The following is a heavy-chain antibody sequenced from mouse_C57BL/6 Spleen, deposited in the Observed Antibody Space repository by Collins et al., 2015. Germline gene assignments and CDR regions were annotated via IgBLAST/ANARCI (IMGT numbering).Heavy chain of an antibody. D-gene: IGHD1-1*01. V-gene: IGHV7-3*02. CDR3: ARDYYGSSAY. CDR2: IRNKANGYTT. J-gene: IGHJ3*01. Sequence: QPPGKALEWLGFIRNKANGYTTEYSASVKGRFTISRDNSQSILYLQMNTLRAEDSATYYCARDYYGSSAYWGQGTLVTVSA.